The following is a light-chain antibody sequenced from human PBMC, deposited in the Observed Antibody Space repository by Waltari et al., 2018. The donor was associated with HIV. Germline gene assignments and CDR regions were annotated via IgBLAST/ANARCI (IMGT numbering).Light chain of an antibody. J-gene: IGLJ2*01. CDR1: NIGSKS. Sequence: SYVLTQSPSVSVAPGKTARLTCGGHNIGSKSVHWYQQQPGQAPVMVIYHDTDRPSGIPDRFSGSNAEDTATLTIRRVEAGDEADYYCQVWDTNTDQYVIFGGGTNLAV. CDR3: QVWDTNTDQYVI. CDR2: HDT. V-gene: IGLV3-21*01.